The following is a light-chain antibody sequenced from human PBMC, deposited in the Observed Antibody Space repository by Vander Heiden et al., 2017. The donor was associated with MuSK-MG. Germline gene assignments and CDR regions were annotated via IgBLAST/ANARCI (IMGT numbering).Light chain of an antibody. J-gene: IGLJ2*01. CDR2: YKSDSDK. V-gene: IGLV5-45*01. Sequence: QAVLTQPASLSASPGASASLTCTLRSGINVGTNRIYWYQQKPGSPPQFLLRYKSDSDKQQGSGVPSRFSGSKDASGNAAILLISGLQSDDEADYYCMIWHNSAVVFGGGTKLTVL. CDR1: SGINVGTNR. CDR3: MIWHNSAVV.